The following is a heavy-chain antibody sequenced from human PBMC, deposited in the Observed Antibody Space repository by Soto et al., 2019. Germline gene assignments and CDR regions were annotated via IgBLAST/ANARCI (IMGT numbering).Heavy chain of an antibody. CDR2: ISAYNGNT. D-gene: IGHD3-9*01. V-gene: IGHV1-18*01. J-gene: IGHJ4*02. Sequence: QVRLVQSGAEVKKPGASVKVSCKASGYTFTTYGISWVRQAPGQGLEWMGWISAYNGNTNYAQKLQGRVTMTTDRATRTAYMELRSMRSDDTADYYCARDPMTGYFQCDYWGQGTLVTVSP. CDR3: ARDPMTGYFQCDY. CDR1: GYTFTTYG.